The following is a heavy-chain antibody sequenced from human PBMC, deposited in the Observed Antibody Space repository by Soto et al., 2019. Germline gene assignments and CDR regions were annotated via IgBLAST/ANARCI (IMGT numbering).Heavy chain of an antibody. D-gene: IGHD2-15*01. CDR1: GGSISSDNYY. J-gene: IGHJ4*02. V-gene: IGHV4-30-4*01. CDR2: IYSSGRT. CDR3: ARDRSHSPDCYDY. Sequence: QVQLQESGPRLVKPSQTLSLTCTVSGGSISSDNYYWSWIRQPPGKGMEWIGHIYSSGRTSSNPSLESRLTISIDTSKNQFSLQLNSVSAADTAVYYCARDRSHSPDCYDYWGQGTLVTVSS.